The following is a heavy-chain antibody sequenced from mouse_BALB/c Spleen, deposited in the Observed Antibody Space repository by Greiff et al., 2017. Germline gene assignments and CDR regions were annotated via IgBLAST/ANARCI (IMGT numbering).Heavy chain of an antibody. Sequence: VKLMESGPGLVAPSQSLSITCTVSGFSLTSYGVHWVRQPPGKGLEWLGVIWAGGSTNYNSALMSRLSISKDNSKSQVFLKMNSLQTDDTAMYYCARDRVWLRREGYYAMDYWGQGTSVTVSA. J-gene: IGHJ4*01. V-gene: IGHV2-9*02. D-gene: IGHD2-2*01. CDR3: ARDRVWLRREGYYAMDY. CDR1: GFSLTSYG. CDR2: IWAGGST.